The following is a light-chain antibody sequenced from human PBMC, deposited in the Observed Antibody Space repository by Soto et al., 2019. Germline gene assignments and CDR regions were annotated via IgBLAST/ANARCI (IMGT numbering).Light chain of an antibody. V-gene: IGLV2-23*02. CDR2: EVS. CDR1: SSDVGSYNL. CDR3: CSYASSTSFV. J-gene: IGLJ2*01. Sequence: QSALTQPASVSGSPGQSITISCTGTSSDVGSYNLVSWYQQHPGKAPEFIIYEVSKRPSGVSNRFSGSKSGNTASLTISGLQAEDEADYYCCSYASSTSFVFGGGTQLTVL.